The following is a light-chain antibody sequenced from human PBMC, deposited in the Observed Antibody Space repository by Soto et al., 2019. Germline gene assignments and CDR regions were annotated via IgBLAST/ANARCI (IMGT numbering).Light chain of an antibody. CDR3: SSYTRSSTSPVV. CDR2: EVS. CDR1: SSDVGGYNY. V-gene: IGLV2-14*01. Sequence: QSALTQPASVSGSPGQSITISCTGTSSDVGGYNYVSWYQQHPGKAPKLMIYEVSNRPSGVSNRFSGSKSGNTASLTISGLQAEDEADYYCSSYTRSSTSPVVFGGGTKLTVL. J-gene: IGLJ2*01.